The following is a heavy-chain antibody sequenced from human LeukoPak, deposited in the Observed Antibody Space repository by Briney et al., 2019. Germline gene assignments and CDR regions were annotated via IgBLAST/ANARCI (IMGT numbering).Heavy chain of an antibody. CDR2: IYYSGST. CDR3: ARVIVVPDATDAFDI. J-gene: IGHJ3*02. D-gene: IGHD2-2*01. CDR1: GGSISSYY. Sequence: PETLSLTCTVSGGSISSYYWSWIRQPPGKGLEWIGYIYYSGSTNYNPSLKSRVTISVDTSKNHFSLKLSSVTAADTAVYYCARVIVVPDATDAFDIWGQGTMVTVSS. V-gene: IGHV4-59*01.